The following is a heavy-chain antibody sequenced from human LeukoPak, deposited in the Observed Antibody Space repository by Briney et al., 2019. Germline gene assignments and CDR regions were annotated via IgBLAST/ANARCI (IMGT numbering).Heavy chain of an antibody. V-gene: IGHV3-53*01. Sequence: GGSLRLSCAASGFSVSSSYMSWVRQAPGKGLEWVSVIYSGGTTYYADSVEGRFTISRDNSKNTLDLQMNSLRAEDTAAYYCARGTHCSSTSCSVYWGQGTLVTVSS. CDR1: GFSVSSSY. CDR2: IYSGGTT. CDR3: ARGTHCSSTSCSVY. D-gene: IGHD2-2*01. J-gene: IGHJ4*02.